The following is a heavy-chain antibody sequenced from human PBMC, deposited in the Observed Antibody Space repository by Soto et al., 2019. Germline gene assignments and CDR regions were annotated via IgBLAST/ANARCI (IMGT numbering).Heavy chain of an antibody. CDR2: IYYSGST. CDR1: GGSVNSGGYY. V-gene: IGHV4-61*08. D-gene: IGHD3-10*01. Sequence: ASETLSLTCTVSGGSVNSGGYYWSWIRQPPGKGLDCIGYIYYSGSTNYNPSLKSRVTISVDTSKNQFSLKLSSVTAADTAVYYCVRALLWFGESGWFDPWGQGTLVTVSS. CDR3: VRALLWFGESGWFDP. J-gene: IGHJ5*02.